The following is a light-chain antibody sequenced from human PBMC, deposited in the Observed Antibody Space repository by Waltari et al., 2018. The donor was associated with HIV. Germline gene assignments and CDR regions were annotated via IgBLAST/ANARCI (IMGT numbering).Light chain of an antibody. CDR2: QDS. V-gene: IGLV3-1*01. Sequence: SYELTQPPSVSVSPGQTASITCSGDQLGDKSVCWYQQRPGQPPVLVMYQDSKRPSGIPERFSGSNSGNTATLTITGTQSMDEADYYCQAWDRSVVFGGGTKLTVL. J-gene: IGLJ2*01. CDR3: QAWDRSVV. CDR1: QLGDKS.